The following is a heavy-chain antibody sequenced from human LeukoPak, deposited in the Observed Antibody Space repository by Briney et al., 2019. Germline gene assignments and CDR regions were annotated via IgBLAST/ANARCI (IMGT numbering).Heavy chain of an antibody. CDR2: ISYDGSNE. Sequence: GGSLRLSCAAPGFTFSTYGMHWVRQAPGKGLEWVAVISYDGSNEYYADSVKGRFTISRDNSKNTLYLQMSSLRAEDTAVYYCAKEFNRGLPDYWGQGTLVTVPS. J-gene: IGHJ4*02. D-gene: IGHD2-21*01. CDR3: AKEFNRGLPDY. V-gene: IGHV3-30*18. CDR1: GFTFSTYG.